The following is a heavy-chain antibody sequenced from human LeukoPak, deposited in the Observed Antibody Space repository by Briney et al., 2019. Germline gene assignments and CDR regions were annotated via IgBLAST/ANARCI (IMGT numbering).Heavy chain of an antibody. Sequence: ASVKVSCKASGYTFTSYYIHWVRQAPGQGLEWMGIIYPSGGSTKYAQKFQGRVTMTRDTSTSTVHMEVSSLRSEDTAVYFCARDAGGIPGNPDTPDHWGQGTLVTVSS. CDR2: IYPSGGST. D-gene: IGHD1-26*01. CDR3: ARDAGGIPGNPDTPDH. J-gene: IGHJ4*02. V-gene: IGHV1-46*01. CDR1: GYTFTSYY.